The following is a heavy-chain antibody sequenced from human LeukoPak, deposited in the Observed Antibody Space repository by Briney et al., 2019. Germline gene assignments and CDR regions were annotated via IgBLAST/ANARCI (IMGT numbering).Heavy chain of an antibody. CDR1: GYTFTSYG. D-gene: IGHD2-2*01. V-gene: IGHV1-18*01. Sequence: GASVRVSCKASGYTFTSYGISWVRQAPGQGLEWTGWISAYNGNTNYAQKLQGRVTMTTDTSTSTAYMGLRSLRSDDTAVYYCARLVVPAAFIFYYYMDVWGKGTTVTVSS. CDR2: ISAYNGNT. J-gene: IGHJ6*03. CDR3: ARLVVPAAFIFYYYMDV.